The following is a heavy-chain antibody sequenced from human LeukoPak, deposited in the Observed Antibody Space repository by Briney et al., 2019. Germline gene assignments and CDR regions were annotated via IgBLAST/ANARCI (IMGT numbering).Heavy chain of an antibody. CDR1: GFTFSGYW. V-gene: IGHV3-7*01. J-gene: IGHJ4*02. CDR3: ARDQQQTFDY. Sequence: GGSLRLSCAASGFTFSGYWMNWVRQAPGKGLEWVANINHDGSEKYYVDSVKGRFTISRDNSKNTLYLHMNSLRAEDTAVYYCARDQQQTFDYWGQGTLVTVSS. D-gene: IGHD6-13*01. CDR2: INHDGSEK.